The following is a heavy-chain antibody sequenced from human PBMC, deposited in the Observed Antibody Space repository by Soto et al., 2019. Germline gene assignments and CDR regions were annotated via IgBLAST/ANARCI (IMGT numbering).Heavy chain of an antibody. J-gene: IGHJ4*02. CDR1: GFTFSSYA. CDR3: AKDITPILWFGGAFDY. CDR2: ISGSGGST. Sequence: GGSLRLSCAASGFTFSSYAMSWVRQAPGKGLEWVSAISGSGGSTYYADSVKGRFTISRDNSKNTLYLQMNSLRAEDTAVYYCAKDITPILWFGGAFDYWGQGTLVTVSS. V-gene: IGHV3-23*01. D-gene: IGHD3-10*01.